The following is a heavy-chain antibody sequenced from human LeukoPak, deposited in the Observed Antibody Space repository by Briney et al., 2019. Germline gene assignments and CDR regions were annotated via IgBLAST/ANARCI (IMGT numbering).Heavy chain of an antibody. CDR2: INHSGST. D-gene: IGHD2-15*01. V-gene: IGHV4-34*01. Sequence: SETLSLTCAVYGGSFSGYYWSWIRQPPGKGLEWIGEINHSGSTNYNPSLKSRVTISVDTSKNQFSLKLSSVTAADTAVYYCARSAGRCSGGSRYSLYYYYGMDVWGKGTTVTVSS. J-gene: IGHJ6*04. CDR3: ARSAGRCSGGSRYSLYYYYGMDV. CDR1: GGSFSGYY.